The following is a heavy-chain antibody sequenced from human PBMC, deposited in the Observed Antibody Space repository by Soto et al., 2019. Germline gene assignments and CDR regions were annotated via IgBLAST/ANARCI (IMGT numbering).Heavy chain of an antibody. Sequence: GGSLRLSCAASGFTFSSYGMHWVRQAPGKGLEWVAVIWYDGSNKYYADSVKGRFTISRDNAKNSLYLQMNSLRAEDTAVYYCARDKVVDTAMVIWGQGTLVTVSS. CDR3: ARDKVVDTAMVI. CDR2: IWYDGSNK. V-gene: IGHV3-33*01. CDR1: GFTFSSYG. J-gene: IGHJ4*02. D-gene: IGHD5-18*01.